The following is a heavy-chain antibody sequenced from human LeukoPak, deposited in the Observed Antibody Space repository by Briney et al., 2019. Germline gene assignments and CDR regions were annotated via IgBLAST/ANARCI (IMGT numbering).Heavy chain of an antibody. Sequence: GGSLRLSCAASGFTFSSHGMHWVRQAPGKGLEWVAFIRYDGSNKYYADSVKGRFTISRDNSKNTLYLQMNSLRAEDTAVYYCAKEEYYYGSGSLGGADYWGQGTLVTVSS. D-gene: IGHD3-10*01. CDR1: GFTFSSHG. CDR3: AKEEYYYGSGSLGGADY. J-gene: IGHJ4*02. CDR2: IRYDGSNK. V-gene: IGHV3-30*02.